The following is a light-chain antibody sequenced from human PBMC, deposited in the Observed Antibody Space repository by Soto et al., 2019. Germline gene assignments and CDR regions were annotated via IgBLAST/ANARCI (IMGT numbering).Light chain of an antibody. CDR3: QQSYSSPLT. CDR2: AAS. CDR1: QDIDNY. J-gene: IGKJ1*01. Sequence: DIRMTQSPSSLSAALGDRVTITSQASQDIDNYLNWYQQKPGKAPKLLIFAASSLQSGVPSRFSGSRSGPDFTLTIGSLQPEDFATYYCQQSYSSPLTFGQGTKVDI. V-gene: IGKV1-39*01.